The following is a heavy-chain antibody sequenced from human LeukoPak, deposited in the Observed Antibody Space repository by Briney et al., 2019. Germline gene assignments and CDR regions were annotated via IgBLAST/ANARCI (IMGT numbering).Heavy chain of an antibody. CDR1: GGSFSGYY. D-gene: IGHD6-6*01. Sequence: SETLSLTCALYGGSFSGYYWRSIRQPPGKGLEWIGEINHSGSTNYNPSLKSRVTISVDTSKNQFSLKLSSVTAADTAVYYCARDSSSSYDYWGQGTLVTVSS. J-gene: IGHJ4*02. V-gene: IGHV4-34*01. CDR3: ARDSSSSYDY. CDR2: INHSGST.